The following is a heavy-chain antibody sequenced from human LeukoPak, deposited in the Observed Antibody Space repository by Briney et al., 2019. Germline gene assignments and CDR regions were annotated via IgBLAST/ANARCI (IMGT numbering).Heavy chain of an antibody. CDR3: ARLSQIGGWRIQLWLPFDY. Sequence: GASVKDSCKASGYTFTGYYMHWVRQAPGQGLEWMGWINPNSGGTNYAQKFQGRVTMTRDTSISTAYMELSRLRSDDTAVYYCARLSQIGGWRIQLWLPFDYWGQGTLVTVSS. J-gene: IGHJ4*02. V-gene: IGHV1-2*02. CDR2: INPNSGGT. CDR1: GYTFTGYY. D-gene: IGHD5-18*01.